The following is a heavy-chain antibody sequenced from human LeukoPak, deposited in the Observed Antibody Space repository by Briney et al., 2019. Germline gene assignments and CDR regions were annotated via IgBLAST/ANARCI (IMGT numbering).Heavy chain of an antibody. J-gene: IGHJ4*02. D-gene: IGHD6-13*01. Sequence: GGSLRLSCAASGFTFSSYAMSWVRQAPGKGLEWVSAISGSGGSTYYADSVKGRLTISRDNSKNTLYLQMNSLRAEDTAVYYCAKHMGIAAAGPGWDYWGQGTLVTVSS. CDR1: GFTFSSYA. V-gene: IGHV3-23*01. CDR3: AKHMGIAAAGPGWDY. CDR2: ISGSGGST.